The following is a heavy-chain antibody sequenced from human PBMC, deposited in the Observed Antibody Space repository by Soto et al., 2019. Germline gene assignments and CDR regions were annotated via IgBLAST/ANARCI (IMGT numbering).Heavy chain of an antibody. D-gene: IGHD2-15*01. J-gene: IGHJ4*02. CDR1: GVSFNSYD. CDR3: ARISRYCSGGDCHA. V-gene: IGHV3-30*03. Sequence: PXESLSLYFAASGVSFNSYDMHGVRQAPGKGPEWVAIISYDGSNTYYSDSVRGRFTISRDNSKDTLYLQMHSLRSEDTAIYYCARISRYCSGGDCHAWGQGTQVTVSS. CDR2: ISYDGSNT.